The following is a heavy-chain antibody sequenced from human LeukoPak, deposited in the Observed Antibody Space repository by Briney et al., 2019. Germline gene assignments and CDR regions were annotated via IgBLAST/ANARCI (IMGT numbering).Heavy chain of an antibody. J-gene: IGHJ4*02. V-gene: IGHV6-1*01. CDR2: TYYNSRWSN. D-gene: IGHD1-1*01. Sequence: SQTLSLTCAISGDSVSSDITAWNWIRQPPSKALKCRGRTYYNSRWSNDYAVSVESRITINPDTTRNQFSLQLKSVTPEDTAVYYCARGYMKSGFDYWGQGTLVTVSS. CDR3: ARGYMKSGFDY. CDR1: GDSVSSDITA.